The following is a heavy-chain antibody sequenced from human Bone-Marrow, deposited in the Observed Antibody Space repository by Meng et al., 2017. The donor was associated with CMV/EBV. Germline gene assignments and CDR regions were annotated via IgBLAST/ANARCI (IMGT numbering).Heavy chain of an antibody. Sequence: SVKVSCKASGGTFSSYAISWVRQAPGQGLEWMGGIIPILGIANYAQKFQGRVTITADKSTSTAYMELSSLRSEDTDVYYCARTGRSGWSDYYYGMDVWGEGTTVTVSS. CDR2: IIPILGIA. J-gene: IGHJ6*04. V-gene: IGHV1-69*10. D-gene: IGHD6-19*01. CDR3: ARTGRSGWSDYYYGMDV. CDR1: GGTFSSYA.